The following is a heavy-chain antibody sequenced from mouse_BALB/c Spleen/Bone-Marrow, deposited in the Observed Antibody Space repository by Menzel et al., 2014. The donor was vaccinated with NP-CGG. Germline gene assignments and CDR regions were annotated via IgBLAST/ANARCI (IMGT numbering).Heavy chain of an antibody. CDR2: IYPGDGDT. Sequence: VQLQESGAELVRPGSSVKISCKASGYAFSVYWMNWVKQRPGQGLERIGQIYPGDGDTNYNGKLKGRATLTADKSSNTAYMQLSSLTSEDSAVYFCARGGISVDYWGQGTTLTVSS. CDR1: GYAFSVYW. CDR3: ARGGISVDY. V-gene: IGHV1-80*01. J-gene: IGHJ2*01.